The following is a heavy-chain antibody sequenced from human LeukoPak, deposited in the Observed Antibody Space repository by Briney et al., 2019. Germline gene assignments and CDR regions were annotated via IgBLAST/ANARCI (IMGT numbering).Heavy chain of an antibody. D-gene: IGHD6-13*01. J-gene: IGHJ4*02. V-gene: IGHV3-7*03. CDR1: GFTFSSYW. Sequence: GGSLRLSCAASGFTFSSYWMSWVRQAPGKGLEWVANIRQDGSEKYYVDSVKGRFTISRDNAKNSLYLQMNSLRAEDTALYYCAKDTSIAAAGIDYWGQGTLVTVSS. CDR3: AKDTSIAAAGIDY. CDR2: IRQDGSEK.